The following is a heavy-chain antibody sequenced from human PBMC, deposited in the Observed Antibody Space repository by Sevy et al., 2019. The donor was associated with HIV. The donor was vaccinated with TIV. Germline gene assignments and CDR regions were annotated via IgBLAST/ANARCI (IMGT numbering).Heavy chain of an antibody. CDR3: ARVQVGFGELVISPYYFDY. CDR1: GNSISGYY. Sequence: SETLSLTCTVSGNSISGYYWSWIRQPPGKGLEWIGYIYYSGGTKYNPSLRSRVTVSVDTSKNQFSLRLSSVTAADTAVYYCARVQVGFGELVISPYYFDYWGQGTLVTVSS. D-gene: IGHD3-10*01. CDR2: IYYSGGT. J-gene: IGHJ4*02. V-gene: IGHV4-59*01.